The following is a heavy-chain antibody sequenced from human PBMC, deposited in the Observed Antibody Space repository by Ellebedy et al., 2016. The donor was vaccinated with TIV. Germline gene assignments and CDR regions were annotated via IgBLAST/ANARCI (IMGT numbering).Heavy chain of an antibody. V-gene: IGHV3-7*03. CDR2: IKQDGSEK. Sequence: GGSLRLXXAASGLTFSSYWMSWVRQAPGKGLEWVANIKQDGSEKYYVDSVKGRFTISRDNAKNSLYLQMNSLRAEDTAVYYCARLKMTTTFNWFDPWGQGTLVTVSS. CDR1: GLTFSSYW. CDR3: ARLKMTTTFNWFDP. J-gene: IGHJ5*02. D-gene: IGHD4-17*01.